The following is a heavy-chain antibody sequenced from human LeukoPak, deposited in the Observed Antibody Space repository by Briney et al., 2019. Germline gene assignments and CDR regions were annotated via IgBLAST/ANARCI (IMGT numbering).Heavy chain of an antibody. J-gene: IGHJ4*02. D-gene: IGHD1-1*01. CDR3: ARDGPTSVL. Sequence: PSETLSLTCTVSGGSIGSGGYYWSWIRQQPGKGLEWIGYSHYSGTTYYNTSLKSRVAISVDTSKNQFSLKLSSVTAADTAVYYCARDGPTSVLWGQGTLVTVSS. V-gene: IGHV4-31*03. CDR1: GGSIGSGGYY. CDR2: SHYSGTT.